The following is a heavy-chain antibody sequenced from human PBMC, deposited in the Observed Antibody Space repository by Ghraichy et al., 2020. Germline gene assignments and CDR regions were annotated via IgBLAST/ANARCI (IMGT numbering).Heavy chain of an antibody. Sequence: GESLNISCAASGFTFSSYSMNWVRQAPGKGLEWVSSISSSSSYIYYADSVKGRFTISRDNAKNSLYLQMNSLRAEDTAVYYCARDEGDRYYYYYYGMDVWGQGTTVTVSS. CDR1: GFTFSSYS. D-gene: IGHD2-21*02. V-gene: IGHV3-21*01. CDR3: ARDEGDRYYYYYYGMDV. CDR2: ISSSSSYI. J-gene: IGHJ6*02.